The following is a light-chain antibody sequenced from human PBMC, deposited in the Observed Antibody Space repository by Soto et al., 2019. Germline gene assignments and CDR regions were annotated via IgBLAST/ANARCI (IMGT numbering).Light chain of an antibody. Sequence: DIQMTQSPSSLSAYVGDRVTITCRASQGISNYLACYQQKPGKVPQLLIYAASSLQSGVPSRFSGRRSGTDFTLTISSLQPEAFGTYYCQKYNSAPYTFGQGNKLEIK. J-gene: IGKJ2*01. V-gene: IGKV1-27*01. CDR3: QKYNSAPYT. CDR1: QGISNY. CDR2: AAS.